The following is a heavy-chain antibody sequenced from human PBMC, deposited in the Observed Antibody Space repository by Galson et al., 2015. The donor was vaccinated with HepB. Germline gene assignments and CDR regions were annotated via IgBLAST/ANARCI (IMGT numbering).Heavy chain of an antibody. V-gene: IGHV1-18*04. CDR3: ARDGSGSWGDY. D-gene: IGHD3-10*01. CDR2: INAYNGDT. CDR1: GYTFTSYG. Sequence: SVKVSCKASGYTFTSYGINWVRQAPGQGLEWMGWINAYNGDTNFAQYFQDRVTMTTDTSTSTAYMELRSLRSDDTAVYFCARDGSGSWGDYWGQGTTVTVSS. J-gene: IGHJ4*02.